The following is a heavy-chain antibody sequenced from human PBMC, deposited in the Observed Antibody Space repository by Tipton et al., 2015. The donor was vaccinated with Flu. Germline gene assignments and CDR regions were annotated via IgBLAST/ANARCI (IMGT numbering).Heavy chain of an antibody. CDR2: ISGSSSYI. J-gene: IGHJ4*02. V-gene: IGHV3-21*01. D-gene: IGHD7-27*01. CDR3: AREGRGLTGGFDY. Sequence: TLSLTCAASGFTFSSYSMNWVRQAPGKGLEWVSSISGSSSYIYYADSVKGRFTISRDNAKNSLYLQMNSLRAEDTAVYYCAREGRGLTGGFDYWGQGTLVTVSS. CDR1: GFTFSSYS.